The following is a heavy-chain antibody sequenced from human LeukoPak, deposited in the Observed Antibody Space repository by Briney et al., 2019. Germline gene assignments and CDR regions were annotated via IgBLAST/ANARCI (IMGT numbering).Heavy chain of an antibody. CDR3: ARGISDVYNY. Sequence: GGSLRLSCAASGFTFSSYSMNWVRQAPGKGLEWLSYISSSSRTIYYADSVKGRFTVSRDNAKNSLYLQMNSRRDEDTAVYYCARGISDVYNYWGQGTLVTVSS. CDR1: GFTFSSYS. J-gene: IGHJ4*02. V-gene: IGHV3-48*02. CDR2: ISSSSRTI. D-gene: IGHD5-24*01.